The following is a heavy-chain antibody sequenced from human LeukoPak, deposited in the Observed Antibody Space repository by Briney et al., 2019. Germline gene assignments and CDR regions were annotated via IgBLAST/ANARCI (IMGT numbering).Heavy chain of an antibody. CDR3: ARRGVVIRVILVGFHKEAFYFDS. J-gene: IGHJ4*02. V-gene: IGHV3-23*01. CDR2: ISDSGGST. Sequence: GGSLRLSCAVSGITISNCGMSWVRQAPGKGLEWVAGISDSGGSTNYADSVKGRFTISRDNPKNTLYLQKNSLRAEDTAVYFCARRGVVIRVILVGFHKEAFYFDSWGQGALVTVSS. D-gene: IGHD3-22*01. CDR1: GITISNCG.